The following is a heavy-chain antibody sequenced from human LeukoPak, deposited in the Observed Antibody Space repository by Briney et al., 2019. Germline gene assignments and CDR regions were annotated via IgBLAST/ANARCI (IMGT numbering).Heavy chain of an antibody. CDR3: AKRYCSSTSCFMALVGAFDI. CDR1: GFTFSGYA. J-gene: IGHJ3*02. D-gene: IGHD2-2*01. Sequence: GGSLRLSCAASGFTFSGYAMSWVRQAPGKGLEWVSAISGSGGSTYYADSVKGRFTISRDNSKNTLYLQMNSLRAEDTAVYYCAKRYCSSTSCFMALVGAFDIWGQGTMVTVSS. V-gene: IGHV3-23*01. CDR2: ISGSGGST.